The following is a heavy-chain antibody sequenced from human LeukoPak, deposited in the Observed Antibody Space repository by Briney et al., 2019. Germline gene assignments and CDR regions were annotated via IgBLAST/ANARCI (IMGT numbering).Heavy chain of an antibody. D-gene: IGHD6-19*01. CDR1: GFTFSSYG. CDR3: ARAKLPGIAVAGRHWYFDL. CDR2: IRYDGSNK. J-gene: IGHJ2*01. Sequence: GGSLRLSCAASGFTFSSYGIHWVRQAPGKGLEWVAFIRYDGSNKYYADSVKGRFTISRDNSKNTLYLQMNSLRAEDTAVYYCARAKLPGIAVAGRHWYFDLWGRGTLVTVSS. V-gene: IGHV3-30*02.